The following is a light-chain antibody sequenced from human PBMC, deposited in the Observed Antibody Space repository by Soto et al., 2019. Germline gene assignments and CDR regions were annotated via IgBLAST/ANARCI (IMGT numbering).Light chain of an antibody. J-gene: IGLJ2*01. CDR2: LNGDGSH. Sequence: QLVLTQSPSASASLGASVKLTCTLSSGHSSYAIAWHQQQPEKGPRFLMKLNGDGSHTKGDGIPDRFSGSSSGADRYLSISSLQSGDEADYYCQTWGTGIHVVFGGGTKLTVL. CDR3: QTWGTGIHVV. CDR1: SGHSSYA. V-gene: IGLV4-69*01.